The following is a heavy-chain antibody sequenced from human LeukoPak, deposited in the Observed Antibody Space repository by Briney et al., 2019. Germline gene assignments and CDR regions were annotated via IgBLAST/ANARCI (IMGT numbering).Heavy chain of an antibody. CDR2: INHSGST. CDR3: AGYYYDSSGYYYYYGMDV. D-gene: IGHD3-22*01. J-gene: IGHJ6*02. Sequence: SETLSLTCAVYGGSFSGYHWSWIRQPPGKGLEWIGEINHSGSTNYNPSLKSRVTTSVDTSKNQFSLKLSSVTAADTAVYYCAGYYYDSSGYYYYYGMDVWGQGTTVTVSS. CDR1: GGSFSGYH. V-gene: IGHV4-34*01.